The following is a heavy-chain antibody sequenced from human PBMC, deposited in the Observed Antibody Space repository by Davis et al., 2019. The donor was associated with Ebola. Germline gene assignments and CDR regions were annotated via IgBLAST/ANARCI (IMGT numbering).Heavy chain of an antibody. CDR3: ARNPDVDIVATGKDGMDV. V-gene: IGHV3-23*01. D-gene: IGHD5-12*01. CDR1: VITFSSYA. Sequence: PGGSLRLSCTDSVITFSSYAMTWVRQAPGKGLEWVSAISGSGGSTYYADSVKGRFTISRDNSKKTLYLQMNSLRAEDTAVYYCARNPDVDIVATGKDGMDVWGKGTTVTVSS. CDR2: ISGSGGST. J-gene: IGHJ6*04.